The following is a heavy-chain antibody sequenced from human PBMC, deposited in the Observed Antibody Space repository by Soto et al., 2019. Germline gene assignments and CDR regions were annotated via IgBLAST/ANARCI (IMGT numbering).Heavy chain of an antibody. CDR1: GFTFSNAW. D-gene: IGHD3-16*01. Sequence: GGSLRLSCAASGFTFSNAWINWVRQAPGKGLEWVGRIKSKTDGGTTDYAASVKGRFTISRDASINMVFLQMNSLKTEDTAVYYCAADLPDWGAYAFDYWGHVTQVTVS. J-gene: IGHJ4*01. V-gene: IGHV3-15*07. CDR2: IKSKTDGGTT. CDR3: AADLPDWGAYAFDY.